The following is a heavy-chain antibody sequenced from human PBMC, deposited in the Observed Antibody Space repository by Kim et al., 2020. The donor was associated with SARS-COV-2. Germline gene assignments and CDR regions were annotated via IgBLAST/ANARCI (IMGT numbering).Heavy chain of an antibody. V-gene: IGHV4-31*03. CDR3: ARVVRVGLDFWSGSTPNPSGHYYYGMDV. CDR1: GGSISSGGYY. CDR2: IYYSGST. D-gene: IGHD3-3*01. Sequence: SETLSLTCTVSGGSISSGGYYWSWIRQHPGKGLEWIGYIYYSGSTYYNPSLKSRVTISVDTSKNQFSLKLSSVTAADTAVYYCARVVRVGLDFWSGSTPNPSGHYYYGMDVWGQGTTVTVSS. J-gene: IGHJ6*02.